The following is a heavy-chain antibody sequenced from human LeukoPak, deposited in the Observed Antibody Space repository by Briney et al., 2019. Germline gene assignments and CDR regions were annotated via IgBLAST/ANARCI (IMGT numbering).Heavy chain of an antibody. V-gene: IGHV3-21*01. D-gene: IGHD2-2*02. J-gene: IGHJ4*02. CDR1: GFTFSSYS. CDR3: ARSGSSTSCYSDY. Sequence: PGGSLRLSCAASGFTFSSYSMNWVRQAPGKGLEWASSISSSSSYIYYADSVKGRFTISRDNAKNPLYLQMNSLRAEDTAVYYCARSGSSTSCYSDYWDQGTLVTVSS. CDR2: ISSSSSYI.